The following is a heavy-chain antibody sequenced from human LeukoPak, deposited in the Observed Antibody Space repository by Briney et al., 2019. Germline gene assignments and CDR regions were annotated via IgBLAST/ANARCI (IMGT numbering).Heavy chain of an antibody. V-gene: IGHV3-43*02. Sequence: PGGSLRLSCAASGFTFSSYSMNWVRQAPGKGLEWVSLISGVGGSTYYADSVKGRFTISRDNSKNSLYLQMNSLRTEDTALYYCAKDIGDILTGYYHGMDVWGQGTTVTVSS. CDR1: GFTFSSYS. D-gene: IGHD3-9*01. CDR3: AKDIGDILTGYYHGMDV. J-gene: IGHJ6*02. CDR2: ISGVGGST.